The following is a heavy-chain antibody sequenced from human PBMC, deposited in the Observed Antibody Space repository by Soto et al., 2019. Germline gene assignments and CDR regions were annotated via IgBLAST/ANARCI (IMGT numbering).Heavy chain of an antibody. D-gene: IGHD3-16*01. CDR2: ISLSGSTK. CDR1: GFAFSNYE. Sequence: GSLILACAASGFAFSNYEMNWVRQAPGKGLEWVSFISLSGSTKYYADSVKVRFTISRDDAKNSLYLQMDSLRADDTAVYYCARESYSASPNFIDYWGQGTLVTVYS. J-gene: IGHJ4*02. V-gene: IGHV3-48*03. CDR3: ARESYSASPNFIDY.